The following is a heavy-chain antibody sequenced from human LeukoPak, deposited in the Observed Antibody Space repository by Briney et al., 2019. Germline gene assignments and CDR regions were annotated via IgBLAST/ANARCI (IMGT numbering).Heavy chain of an antibody. CDR1: GFTFSSYA. V-gene: IGHV3-23*01. J-gene: IGHJ6*02. CDR3: AKTSSSYSSRNYGMDV. CDR2: MSGNGGST. Sequence: PGGSLRLSCAASGFTFSSYAMSWVRQAPGKGLEWVSAMSGNGGSTYYADSVKGRFTISRDNFKNTLYLQMNSLRAEDTAVYYCAKTSSSYSSRNYGMDVWGQGTTVTVSS. D-gene: IGHD3-10*01.